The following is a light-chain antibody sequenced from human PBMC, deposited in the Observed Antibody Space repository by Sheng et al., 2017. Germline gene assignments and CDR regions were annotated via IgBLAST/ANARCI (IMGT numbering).Light chain of an antibody. V-gene: IGKV3-20*01. CDR1: QSVSSSY. Sequence: EIVLTQSPGTLSLSPGERATLSCRASQSVSSSYLAWYQQKPGQAPRLLMYGASSRATGIPDRFSGSGSGTDFTLTISRLEPEDSAVYYCQQYGSSPPGITFGQGTRLEIK. CDR3: QQYGSSPPGIT. CDR2: GAS. J-gene: IGKJ5*01.